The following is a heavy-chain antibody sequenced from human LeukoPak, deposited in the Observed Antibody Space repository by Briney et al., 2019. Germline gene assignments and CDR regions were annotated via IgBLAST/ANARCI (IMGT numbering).Heavy chain of an antibody. V-gene: IGHV1-2*06. J-gene: IGHJ4*02. D-gene: IGHD6-19*01. CDR1: GYTFTGYY. CDR3: ARDTSSGWYGVDY. CDR2: INPNSGGT. Sequence: ASVKVSCKASGYTFTGYYIHWVRQAPGQGLEWMGRINPNSGGTNYAQKFQGRVTMTRDTSISTALMELSRLTSDDTAVYYCARDTSSGWYGVDYWGQGTPVTVSS.